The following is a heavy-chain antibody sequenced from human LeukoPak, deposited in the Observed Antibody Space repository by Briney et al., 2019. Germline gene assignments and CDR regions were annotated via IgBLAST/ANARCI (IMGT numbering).Heavy chain of an antibody. J-gene: IGHJ4*02. CDR1: GFTFSSYS. D-gene: IGHD6-19*01. Sequence: GGSLRLSCAASGFTFSSYSMNWVRQAPGKGLEWLSFITTSGNSIYYADSVRGRFTISRDDAKNSLYLQINSLRAEDTAVYYCARDRAVANIGQLSPFHYCGQGTLVTVSS. V-gene: IGHV3-48*04. CDR2: ITTSGNSI. CDR3: ARDRAVANIGQLSPFHY.